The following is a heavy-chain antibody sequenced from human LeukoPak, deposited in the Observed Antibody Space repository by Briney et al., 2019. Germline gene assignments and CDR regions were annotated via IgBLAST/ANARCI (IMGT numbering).Heavy chain of an antibody. Sequence: GGSLRLSCAASGFTFSSYSMNWVRQAPGKGLEWVSSISSSSSYIYYADSVKGRFTISRDNAKNSLYLQMNSLRAEDTAVYYCARFASLYGSGSYYKYWGQGTLATASS. CDR2: ISSSSSYI. D-gene: IGHD3-10*01. CDR1: GFTFSSYS. CDR3: ARFASLYGSGSYYKY. V-gene: IGHV3-21*01. J-gene: IGHJ4*02.